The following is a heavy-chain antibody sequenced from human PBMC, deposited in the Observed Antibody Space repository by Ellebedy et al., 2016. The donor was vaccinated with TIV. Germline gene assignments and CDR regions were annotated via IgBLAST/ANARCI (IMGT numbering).Heavy chain of an antibody. CDR2: IIPIFGTA. J-gene: IGHJ5*02. Sequence: SVKVSXKASRGTFSSYAISWVRQAPGQGLEWMGGIIPIFGTANYAQKFQGRVTITADESTSTAYMELSSLRSEDTAVYYCARDGYYGSGSYHLFDPWGQGTLVTVSS. CDR3: ARDGYYGSGSYHLFDP. CDR1: RGTFSSYA. V-gene: IGHV1-69*13. D-gene: IGHD3-10*01.